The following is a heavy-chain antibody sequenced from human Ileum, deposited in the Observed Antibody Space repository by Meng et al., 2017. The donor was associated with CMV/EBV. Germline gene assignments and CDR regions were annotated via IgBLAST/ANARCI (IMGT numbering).Heavy chain of an antibody. Sequence: GEVLKISCQASCYSFNNYWNGLVRHPPGKGLELMCIMSPADSDIRYSPSFLGQITMSDDKSTNTAYLVWRSMQASDTAMYCCARPRNAYDNAGTFNVWGQGIMVTVSS. CDR3: ARPRNAYDNAGTFNV. CDR1: CYSFNNYW. CDR2: MSPADSDI. J-gene: IGHJ3*01. D-gene: IGHD3-9*01. V-gene: IGHV5-51*01.